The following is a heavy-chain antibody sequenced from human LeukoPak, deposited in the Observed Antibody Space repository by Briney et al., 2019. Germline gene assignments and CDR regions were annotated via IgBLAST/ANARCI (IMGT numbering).Heavy chain of an antibody. CDR3: AKGNHIVVVPASMDV. Sequence: GGSLRLSCAASGFTVSSNYMSWVRQAPGKGLEWVSVIYSGGSTYYADSVKGRFTISRDNSKNTLYLQMNSLRAEDTAVYYCAKGNHIVVVPASMDVWGKGTTVTVSS. V-gene: IGHV3-53*01. CDR1: GFTVSSNY. CDR2: IYSGGST. D-gene: IGHD2-2*01. J-gene: IGHJ6*03.